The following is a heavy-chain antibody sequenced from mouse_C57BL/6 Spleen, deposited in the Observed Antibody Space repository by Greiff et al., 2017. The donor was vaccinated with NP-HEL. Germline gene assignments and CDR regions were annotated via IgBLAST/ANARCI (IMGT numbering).Heavy chain of an antibody. J-gene: IGHJ4*01. Sequence: EVMLVESGGGLVKPGGSLKLSCAASGFTFSDYGMHWVRQAPEKGLEWVAYISSGSSTIYYADTVKGRFTISRDNAKNTLFLQMTSLRSEDTAMYYCARRAQATLYYAMDYWGQGTSVTVSS. V-gene: IGHV5-17*01. CDR3: ARRAQATLYYAMDY. CDR1: GFTFSDYG. D-gene: IGHD3-2*02. CDR2: ISSGSSTI.